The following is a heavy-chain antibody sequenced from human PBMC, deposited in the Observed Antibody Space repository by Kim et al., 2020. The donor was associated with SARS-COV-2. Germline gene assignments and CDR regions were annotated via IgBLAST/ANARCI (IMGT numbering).Heavy chain of an antibody. D-gene: IGHD2-15*01. V-gene: IGHV1-24*01. Sequence: YAQKFQGRVTMTEDTSTDTAYMELSSLRSEDTAVYYCATSDVVVAATLDYWGQGTLVTVSS. J-gene: IGHJ4*02. CDR3: ATSDVVVAATLDY.